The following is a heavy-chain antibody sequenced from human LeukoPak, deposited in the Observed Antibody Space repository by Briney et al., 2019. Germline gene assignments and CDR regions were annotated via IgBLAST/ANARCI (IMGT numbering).Heavy chain of an antibody. D-gene: IGHD1-26*01. Sequence: SETLSLTCTVSGGSISSYYWSWIRQPPGKGLEWIGYIYYSGSTNYNPSLKSRVTISVDTSKNQFSLKLSSVTAADTAVYYCARGIVGATTVDYWGQGTLVTVSS. CDR3: ARGIVGATTVDY. CDR1: GGSISSYY. V-gene: IGHV4-59*08. J-gene: IGHJ4*02. CDR2: IYYSGST.